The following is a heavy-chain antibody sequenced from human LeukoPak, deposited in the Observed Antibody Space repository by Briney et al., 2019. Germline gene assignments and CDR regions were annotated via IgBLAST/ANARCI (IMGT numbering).Heavy chain of an antibody. J-gene: IGHJ6*03. V-gene: IGHV1-8*01. CDR3: ARGIARITIFGVVIRQNYYYYYMDV. CDR2: MNPNSGNT. CDR1: GYTFTSYD. D-gene: IGHD3-3*01. Sequence: ASVKVSFKASGYTFTSYDINWVRQATGQGHEWMGWMNPNSGNTGYAQKLQGRVTMTRNTSISTAYMELSSLRSEDTAVYYCARGIARITIFGVVIRQNYYYYYMDVWGKGTTVTVSS.